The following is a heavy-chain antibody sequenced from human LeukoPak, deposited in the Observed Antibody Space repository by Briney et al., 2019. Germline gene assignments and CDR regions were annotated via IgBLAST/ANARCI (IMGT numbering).Heavy chain of an antibody. Sequence: ASVKVSCKASGYTFTGYYMHWVRQAPGQGLEWMGIINPSGGSTSYAQKFQGRVTMTRDTSTSTVYMELSSLRSEDTAVYYCAREIWSGPGGGYMDVWGKGTTVTVSS. CDR1: GYTFTGYY. D-gene: IGHD3-3*01. J-gene: IGHJ6*03. CDR2: INPSGGST. V-gene: IGHV1-46*01. CDR3: AREIWSGPGGGYMDV.